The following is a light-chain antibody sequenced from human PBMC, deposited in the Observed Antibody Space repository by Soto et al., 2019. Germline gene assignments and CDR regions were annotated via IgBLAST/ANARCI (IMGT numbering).Light chain of an antibody. V-gene: IGKV1-33*01. CDR1: QDITNY. CDR2: DAS. Sequence: DIQITQSPSSLSSSVLDRFTITCQASQDITNYLNWYQQKPGKAPRLLLYDASSLETGVPSRFSGSGSGTDFTFTISSLQPEDIATYYCQHYDHLPITFGQGTRLE. CDR3: QHYDHLPIT. J-gene: IGKJ5*01.